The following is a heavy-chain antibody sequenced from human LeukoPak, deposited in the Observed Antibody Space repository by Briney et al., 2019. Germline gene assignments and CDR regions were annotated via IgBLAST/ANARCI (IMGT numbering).Heavy chain of an antibody. J-gene: IGHJ4*02. CDR3: ARVIGGGNNWNDGVGFDY. CDR2: INPNSGGT. V-gene: IGHV1-2*02. Sequence: ASVKVSCKASRYTFTGYDMHWVRQAPGQGLEWMGWINPNSGGTNYAQRFQGRVTMTRDTSISTAYMELSRLRSDDTAVYYCARVIGGGNNWNDGVGFDYWGQGTLVTVSS. CDR1: RYTFTGYD. D-gene: IGHD1-1*01.